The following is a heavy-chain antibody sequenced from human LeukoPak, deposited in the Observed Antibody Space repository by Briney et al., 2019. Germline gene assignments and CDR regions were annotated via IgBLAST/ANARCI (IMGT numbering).Heavy chain of an antibody. Sequence: PSETLSLTCTVSGGSISSYYWSWIRQPPGKGLEWIGYIYYSGSTNYNPSLKSRVTISVDTSKNQFSLKLSSVTAADTAVYYCARHWSPWGGSPFDYWGQGTLVTVSS. CDR1: GGSISSYY. D-gene: IGHD3-3*01. CDR2: IYYSGST. CDR3: ARHWSPWGGSPFDY. V-gene: IGHV4-59*08. J-gene: IGHJ4*02.